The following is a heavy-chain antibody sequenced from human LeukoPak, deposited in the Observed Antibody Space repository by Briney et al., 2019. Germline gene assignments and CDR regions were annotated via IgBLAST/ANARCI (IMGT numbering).Heavy chain of an antibody. CDR3: VRDPSNSGNWFDL. CDR1: GFNLRDYW. J-gene: IGHJ5*02. V-gene: IGHV3-74*01. D-gene: IGHD4-11*01. CDR2: LGTDGTYT. Sequence: GGSLRLSCAASGFNLRDYWMHWVRQAPGKGLVWVSRLGTDGTYTNYADSVTGRFTVSRDNAKNTLYLQMDSLRAEDTSFYYCVRDPSNSGNWFDLWGQGTLVTVSS.